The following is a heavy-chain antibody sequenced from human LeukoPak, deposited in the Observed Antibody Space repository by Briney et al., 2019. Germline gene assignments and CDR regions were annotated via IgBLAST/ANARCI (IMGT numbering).Heavy chain of an antibody. D-gene: IGHD1-7*01. CDR1: GFTFSIYW. J-gene: IGHJ4*02. CDR3: TRDPGGWQTGTDYDFDI. V-gene: IGHV3-7*01. CDR2: IKEDGSVQ. Sequence: GGSLRLSCAASGFTFSIYWMTWVRQAPGKGLEGVASIKEDGSVQHYVDSVKGRFTISRDSAKNSLYLQMDSLRGDDTAVYYCTRDPGGWQTGTDYDFDIWGQGTLVTVSS.